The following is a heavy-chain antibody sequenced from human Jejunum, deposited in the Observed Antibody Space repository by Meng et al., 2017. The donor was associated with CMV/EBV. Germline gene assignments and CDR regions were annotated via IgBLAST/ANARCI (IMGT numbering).Heavy chain of an antibody. V-gene: IGHV1-2*02. CDR2: INPNSGGT. CDR1: GSTFTGYC. J-gene: IGHJ5*02. Sequence: ASGSTFTGYCLHWVRPAPGQGLEWLGWINPNSGGTNYAQKFQGRVTMTRDTSISTAYMELSRLRSDDTAVYYCARDQRRGYWFDPWGQGTRVTVSS. CDR3: ARDQRRGYWFDP. D-gene: IGHD3-10*01.